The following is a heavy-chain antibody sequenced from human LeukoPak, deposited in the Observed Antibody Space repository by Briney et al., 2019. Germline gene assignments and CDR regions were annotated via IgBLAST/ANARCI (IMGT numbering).Heavy chain of an antibody. Sequence: AGXSLRLSCAASGFTFSSYAMSWVRQAPGKGLEWVSAISGSGGSTYYADSVKGRFTISRDNSKNTLYLQMNSLRAEDTAVYYCAKEGQYQLLYFDYWGQGTLVTVSS. D-gene: IGHD2-2*01. V-gene: IGHV3-23*01. J-gene: IGHJ4*02. CDR1: GFTFSSYA. CDR2: ISGSGGST. CDR3: AKEGQYQLLYFDY.